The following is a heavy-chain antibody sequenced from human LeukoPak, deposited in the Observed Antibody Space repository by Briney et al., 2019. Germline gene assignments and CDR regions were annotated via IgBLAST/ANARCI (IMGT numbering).Heavy chain of an antibody. D-gene: IGHD6-13*01. CDR1: GGSISSHY. J-gene: IGHJ4*02. CDR2: IYYSGST. CDR3: ARDGAIAAARQDGRGIFAFDY. Sequence: PSETLSLTCTVSGGSISSHYWSWIRQPPGKGLEWIGYIYYSGSTNYNPSLKSRVPISVDTSKNQFSLKLSSVTAANTAVYYCARDGAIAAARQDGRGIFAFDYWGQGTLVTVSS. V-gene: IGHV4-59*11.